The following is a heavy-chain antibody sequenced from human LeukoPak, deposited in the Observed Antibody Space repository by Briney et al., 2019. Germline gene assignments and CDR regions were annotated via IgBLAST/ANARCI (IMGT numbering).Heavy chain of an antibody. CDR2: IYSGGST. Sequence: RGSLRLSCAASGFTVNNNYMSWVRQAPGKGLEWVSVIYSGGSTYYADSVKGRLTISRDNSKNTVYLQMISLRAEDTAVYYCAREGEHYVGVEYYYYGMDVWGQGTTVTVSS. CDR1: GFTVNNNY. V-gene: IGHV3-66*01. J-gene: IGHJ6*02. D-gene: IGHD1-26*01. CDR3: AREGEHYVGVEYYYYGMDV.